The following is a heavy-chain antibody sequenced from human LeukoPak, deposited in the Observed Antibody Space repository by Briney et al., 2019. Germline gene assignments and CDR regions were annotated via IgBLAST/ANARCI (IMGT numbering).Heavy chain of an antibody. Sequence: GASVKVSCKASGGTFSSYAISWVRQAPGQGLEWMGGIIPIFGTANYAQKFQGRVTITRDTSASTAYMELSSLRSEDTAVYYCARTSYYYGSGSYYPFDYWGQGTLVTVSS. J-gene: IGHJ4*02. CDR1: GGTFSSYA. V-gene: IGHV1-69*05. D-gene: IGHD3-10*01. CDR3: ARTSYYYGSGSYYPFDY. CDR2: IIPIFGTA.